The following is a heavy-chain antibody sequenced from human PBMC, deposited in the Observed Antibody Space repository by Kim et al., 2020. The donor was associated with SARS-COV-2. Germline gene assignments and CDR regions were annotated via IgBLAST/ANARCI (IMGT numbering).Heavy chain of an antibody. CDR3: ARGRAYYDILTGYYQARFDY. D-gene: IGHD3-9*01. V-gene: IGHV4-34*01. Sequence: RVTISVDTSKNQFSLKLSSVTAADTAVYYCARGRAYYDILTGYYQARFDYWGQGTLVTVSS. J-gene: IGHJ4*02.